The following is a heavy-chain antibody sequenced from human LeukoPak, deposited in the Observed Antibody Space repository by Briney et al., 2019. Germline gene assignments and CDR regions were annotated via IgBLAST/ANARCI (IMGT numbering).Heavy chain of an antibody. D-gene: IGHD6-19*01. CDR1: GFTFSNYG. Sequence: PGRSLRLSCAAPGFTFSNYGMHWVRQAPGRGLEWVAVIWYDGSKRYYADSVMGRFTISRDNSKNTLYLEISSLRDEDTGVYYCSATDHFSTGWADYWGQGVLVTVSS. CDR2: IWYDGSKR. V-gene: IGHV3-33*01. J-gene: IGHJ4*02. CDR3: SATDHFSTGWADY.